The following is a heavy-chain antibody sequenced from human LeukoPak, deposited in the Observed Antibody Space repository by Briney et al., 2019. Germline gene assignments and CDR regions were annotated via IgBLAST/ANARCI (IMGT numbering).Heavy chain of an antibody. J-gene: IGHJ4*02. CDR2: INPNSGGT. Sequence: GASVKVSCKASGYTFTGYYMHWVRQAPGQGLEWMGRINPNSGGTNYAQKFQGRVTMTRDTSISTAYMELSRLRSDDTAVYYCARDLRFGELSAGCYWGQGTLVTVSS. D-gene: IGHD3-10*01. CDR1: GYTFTGYY. V-gene: IGHV1-2*06. CDR3: ARDLRFGELSAGCY.